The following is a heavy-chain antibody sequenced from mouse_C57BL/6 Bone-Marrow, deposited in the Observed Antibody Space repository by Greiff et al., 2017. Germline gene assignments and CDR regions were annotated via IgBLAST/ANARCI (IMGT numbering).Heavy chain of an antibody. CDR2: IYPRSGNT. V-gene: IGHV1-81*01. J-gene: IGHJ4*01. Sequence: VQLQQSGAELARPGASVKLSCKASGYTFTSYGISWVKQRTGQGLEWIGEIYPRSGNTYYNKKFKGKATLTADKSSSTAYMELRSLTSEDSAVYFGARGGVPYYYAMDYWGQGTSVTVSS. CDR1: GYTFTSYG. CDR3: ARGGVPYYYAMDY.